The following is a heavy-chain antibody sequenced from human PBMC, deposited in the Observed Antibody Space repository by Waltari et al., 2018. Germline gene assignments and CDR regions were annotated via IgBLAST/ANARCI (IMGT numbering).Heavy chain of an antibody. CDR1: GGSISSYY. J-gene: IGHJ6*03. D-gene: IGHD2-15*01. CDR2: IYYSGST. CDR3: ARAPCSGGSCYSRYYYYMDV. Sequence: QVQLQESGPGLVKPSETLSLTCTVSGGSISSYYWSWIRPPPGKGLEWIGYIYYSGSTNYNPSLKSRVTISVDTSKNQFSLKLSSVTAADTAVYYCARAPCSGGSCYSRYYYYMDVWGKGTTVTVSS. V-gene: IGHV4-59*01.